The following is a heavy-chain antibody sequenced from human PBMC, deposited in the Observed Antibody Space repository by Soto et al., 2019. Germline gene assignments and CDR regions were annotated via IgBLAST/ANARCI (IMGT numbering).Heavy chain of an antibody. CDR3: AYVGSGPPPASYNHYGMYI. Sequence: SVKVSCKASGGTFSSYAISWVRQAPGQGLEWMGGIIPIFGTANYAQKFQGRVTITADESTSTAYMELSSLRSEDTAVYYCAYVGSGPPPASYNHYGMYIWGRGSTVAVSS. V-gene: IGHV1-69*13. D-gene: IGHD3-10*02. J-gene: IGHJ6*02. CDR1: GGTFSSYA. CDR2: IIPIFGTA.